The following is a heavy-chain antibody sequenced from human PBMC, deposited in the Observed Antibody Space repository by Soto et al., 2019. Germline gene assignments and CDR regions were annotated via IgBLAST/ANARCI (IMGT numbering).Heavy chain of an antibody. V-gene: IGHV3-21*04. CDR2: ISSTSSSI. J-gene: IGHJ4*02. CDR1: GFTFSTHG. CDR3: ARAPFDF. Sequence: KTGGSLRLSCVVSGFTFSTHGMNWVRQAPEKGLERISFISSTSSSINYADSMKGRFTVSRDNAKNSLYLQMTSLRVEDTAVYYCARAPFDFWGRGTLVTVSS.